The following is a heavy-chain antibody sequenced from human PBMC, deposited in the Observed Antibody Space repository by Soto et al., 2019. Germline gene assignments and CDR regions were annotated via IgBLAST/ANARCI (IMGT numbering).Heavy chain of an antibody. J-gene: IGHJ4*02. Sequence: EVRLLESGGGLVQPGGSLRLSCAVSGFTFSDYAMTWVRQAPGKGLEWVSANSGSGDFSFYSDSVKGRFTISRDSSTNTLYLQMDSLRADDTAVYYCAAMVATIYGYFDYWGQGTLVTVSS. V-gene: IGHV3-23*01. D-gene: IGHD5-12*01. CDR2: NSGSGDFS. CDR1: GFTFSDYA. CDR3: AAMVATIYGYFDY.